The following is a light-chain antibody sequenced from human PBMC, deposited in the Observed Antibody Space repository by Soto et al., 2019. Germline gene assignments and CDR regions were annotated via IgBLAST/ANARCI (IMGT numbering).Light chain of an antibody. CDR1: QSVYSY. CDR2: DVS. V-gene: IGKV3-11*01. CDR3: QQRSNWPPFT. Sequence: EIVLTQSPGTLSLSPGERATLSCRASQSVYSYLAWYQQKPGQAPRLLIYDVSNRATGIPARFSGSGSGTDFTLTISRLEPEDSAVYYCQQRSNWPPFTFGQGTKLEIK. J-gene: IGKJ2*01.